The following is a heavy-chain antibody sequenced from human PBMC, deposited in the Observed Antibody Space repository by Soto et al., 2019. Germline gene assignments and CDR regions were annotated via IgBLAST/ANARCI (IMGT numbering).Heavy chain of an antibody. Sequence: GGSLRLPCAASGFNLSSYAMSWVRQAPGKGLEWVSAISGSGGSTYYADSVKGRFTISRDSSKNTLYLQMNSLRAEDTAVYYCANDLYDFWSGYYPNYYFDYWGQGTLVTVSS. J-gene: IGHJ4*02. V-gene: IGHV3-23*01. CDR2: ISGSGGST. CDR1: GFNLSSYA. CDR3: ANDLYDFWSGYYPNYYFDY. D-gene: IGHD3-3*01.